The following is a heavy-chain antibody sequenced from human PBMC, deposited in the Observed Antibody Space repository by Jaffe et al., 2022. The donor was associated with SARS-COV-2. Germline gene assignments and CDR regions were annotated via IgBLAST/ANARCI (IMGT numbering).Heavy chain of an antibody. V-gene: IGHV3-53*01. CDR2: IYSGGST. J-gene: IGHJ4*02. Sequence: EVQLVESGGGLIQPGGSLRLSCAASEFTVYNNYMAWVRQAPGKGLEWVSLIYSGGSTQYSGSVRGRFIISRDSSKNTLYLQMNSLRAEDTAVYYCAGYSALDYWGQGALVTVSS. D-gene: IGHD3-22*01. CDR3: AGYSALDY. CDR1: EFTVYNNY.